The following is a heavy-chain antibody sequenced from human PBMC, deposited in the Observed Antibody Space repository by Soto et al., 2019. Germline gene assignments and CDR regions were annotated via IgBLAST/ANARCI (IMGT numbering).Heavy chain of an antibody. J-gene: IGHJ3*02. V-gene: IGHV4-31*11. Sequence: SETLSLTCAVYGGFVSSGSYYWSWIRQPPGKGLEWIGYIYYSGSTYYKPSLKSRVTISVDTSKNQFSLKLSSVTAADTAVYYCARMTTNDAFDIWGQGTMVTVSS. CDR3: ARMTTNDAFDI. CDR2: IYYSGST. D-gene: IGHD4-17*01. CDR1: GGFVSSGSYY.